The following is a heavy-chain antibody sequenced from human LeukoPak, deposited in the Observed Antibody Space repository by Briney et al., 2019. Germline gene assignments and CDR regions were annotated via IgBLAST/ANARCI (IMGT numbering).Heavy chain of an antibody. Sequence: ASVKVSCKASGGTFSSYAISWVRQAPGQGLEWMGWISAYNGNTNYAQKLQGRVTMTTDTSTSTAYMELRSLRSDDTAVYYCARDLGYCSGGSCYSFSYWGQGTLVTVSS. V-gene: IGHV1-18*01. J-gene: IGHJ4*02. CDR2: ISAYNGNT. CDR3: ARDLGYCSGGSCYSFSY. CDR1: GGTFSSYA. D-gene: IGHD2-15*01.